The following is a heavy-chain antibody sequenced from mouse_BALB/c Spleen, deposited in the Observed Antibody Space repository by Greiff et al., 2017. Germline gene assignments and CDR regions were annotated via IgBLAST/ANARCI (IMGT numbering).Heavy chain of an antibody. CDR1: GFSLTSYG. V-gene: IGHV2-9*02. CDR3: ARDYDGKDWYFDV. J-gene: IGHJ1*01. D-gene: IGHD2-3*01. CDR2: IWAGGST. Sequence: VKLLESGPGLVAPSQSLSITCTVSGFSLTSYGVHWVRQPPGKGLEWLGVIWAGGSTNYNSALMSRLSISKDNSKSQVFLKMNSLQTDDTAMYYCARDYDGKDWYFDVWGAGTTVTVSS.